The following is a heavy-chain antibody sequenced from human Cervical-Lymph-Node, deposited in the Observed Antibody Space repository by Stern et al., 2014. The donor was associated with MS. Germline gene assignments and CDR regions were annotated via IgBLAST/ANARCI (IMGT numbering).Heavy chain of an antibody. D-gene: IGHD3/OR15-3a*01. V-gene: IGHV4-39*01. Sequence: VKLVESGPGLVKPSETLSLTCTISGGSIRSSSYYWGWIRQPPGKGPEWIGTIYYGGTTLYNPSLRRRVPISVDTSQNPWFLKLGPVTAADTAVYYCARHPPNTVIVGLVEHNWYFDLWGRGTLVTVSS. CDR3: ARHPPNTVIVGLVEHNWYFDL. CDR2: IYYGGTT. J-gene: IGHJ2*01. CDR1: GGSIRSSSYY.